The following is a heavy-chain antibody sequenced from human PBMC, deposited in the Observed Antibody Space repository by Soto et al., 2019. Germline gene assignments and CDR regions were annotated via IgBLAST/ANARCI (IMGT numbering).Heavy chain of an antibody. J-gene: IGHJ5*01. V-gene: IGHV4-59*01. D-gene: IGHD6-19*01. CDR2: VYYSGGT. CDR1: GGPISRYY. CDR3: ARNHRYNSGWYES. Sequence: QVQLQESGPGLVKPSETLSLTCTVSGGPISRYYWTWIRQPPGKGLEWIGYVYYSGGTNYNPSLQSRVTISVDTPKSQFFLNLSSVTAADTAVYYCARNHRYNSGWYESWGQGIRVTVSS.